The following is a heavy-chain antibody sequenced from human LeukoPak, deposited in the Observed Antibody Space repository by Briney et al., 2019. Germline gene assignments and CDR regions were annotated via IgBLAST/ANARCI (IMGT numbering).Heavy chain of an antibody. CDR2: ISDSGST. CDR3: ARVEYGDYGWFDP. Sequence: SETLSLTCTVSGDSISTYYWTWIRQPPGTGLEWIGYISDSGSTNYNPSLKSRVTISLDTSKNQFSLKLISLAAADTAAYYCARVEYGDYGWFDPWGQGTLVTVSS. D-gene: IGHD4-17*01. CDR1: GDSISTYY. V-gene: IGHV4-59*01. J-gene: IGHJ5*02.